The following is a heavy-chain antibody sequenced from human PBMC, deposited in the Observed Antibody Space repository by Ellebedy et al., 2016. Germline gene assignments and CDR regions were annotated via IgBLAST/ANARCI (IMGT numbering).Heavy chain of an antibody. Sequence: GESLKISCVASGFTFSFYYMSWVRQAPGKGLEWVAKIKRDGSKKYYVDSVKGRFSVSRDYDKNSLYLEMNSLSADDTAVYYCAREGKAGLYSPGAFDLWGHGTVVIVSS. CDR2: IKRDGSKK. D-gene: IGHD3-16*01. CDR3: AREGKAGLYSPGAFDL. V-gene: IGHV3-7*03. CDR1: GFTFSFYY. J-gene: IGHJ3*01.